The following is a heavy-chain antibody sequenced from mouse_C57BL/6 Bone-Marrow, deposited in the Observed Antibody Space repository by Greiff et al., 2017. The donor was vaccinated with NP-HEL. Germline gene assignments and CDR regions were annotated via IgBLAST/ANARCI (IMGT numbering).Heavy chain of an antibody. Sequence: EVKLQESGGDLVKPGGSLKLSCAASGFTFSSYGMSWVRQTPDKRLEWVATISSGGSYTYYPDSVKGRFTISRDNAKNTLYLQMSSLKSEDTAMYYCARRPTLYYDYDGYAMDYWGQGTSVTVSS. V-gene: IGHV5-6*02. CDR3: ARRPTLYYDYDGYAMDY. J-gene: IGHJ4*01. CDR1: GFTFSSYG. CDR2: ISSGGSYT. D-gene: IGHD2-4*01.